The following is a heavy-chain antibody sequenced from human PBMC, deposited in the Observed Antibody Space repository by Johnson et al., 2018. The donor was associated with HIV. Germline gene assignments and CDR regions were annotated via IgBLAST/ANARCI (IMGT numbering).Heavy chain of an antibody. CDR3: ARERIGYSSSGDAFDI. J-gene: IGHJ3*02. V-gene: IGHV3-74*01. CDR2: INSDGRST. D-gene: IGHD6-13*01. Sequence: VQLVESGGGLVQPGGSLRLSCAASGFTFRSYWMHWVRQAPGKGLVWVSRINSDGRSTRYADSVKGRFTISRNNAKNTLYLQRNSLRAEDTAVYYCARERIGYSSSGDAFDIWGQGTMVTVSS. CDR1: GFTFRSYW.